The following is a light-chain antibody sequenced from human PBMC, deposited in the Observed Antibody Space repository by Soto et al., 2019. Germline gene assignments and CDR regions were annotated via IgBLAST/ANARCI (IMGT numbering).Light chain of an antibody. V-gene: IGKV2-28*01. CDR2: LGS. CDR3: MQALQAWT. Sequence: SVMTQSPLSLPVTPGEPASISCRSSQSLLHTNGYSYLDWYLQKPGQSPQLLIYLGSNRASGVPDRFSGSGSGTDFTLKISRVEAEDVGVYYCMQALQAWTFGQGTKVEIK. J-gene: IGKJ1*01. CDR1: QSLLHTNGYSY.